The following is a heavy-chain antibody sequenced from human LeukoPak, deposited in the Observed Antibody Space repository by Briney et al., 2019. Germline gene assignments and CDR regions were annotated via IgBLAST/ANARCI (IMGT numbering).Heavy chain of an antibody. Sequence: SETLSLTCAVYGGSFSGYYWSWIRQPPGKGLEWIGEINHSGSTNYNPSLKSRVTTSVDTSKNQFSLKLSSVTAADTAVYYCARDLPPYYDSSGYTLGHDAFDIWGQGTMVTVSS. CDR2: INHSGST. J-gene: IGHJ3*02. V-gene: IGHV4-34*01. CDR1: GGSFSGYY. CDR3: ARDLPPYYDSSGYTLGHDAFDI. D-gene: IGHD3-22*01.